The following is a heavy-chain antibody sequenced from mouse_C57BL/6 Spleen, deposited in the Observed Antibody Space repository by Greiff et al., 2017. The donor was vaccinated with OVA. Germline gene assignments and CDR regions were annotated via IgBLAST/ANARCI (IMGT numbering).Heavy chain of an antibody. CDR2: INPGSGGT. J-gene: IGHJ4*01. CDR3: ARGEGIGLPYYYAMDS. Sequence: QVQLQQSGAELVRPGTSVKVSCKASGYAFTNYLIEWVKQRPGQGLEWIGVINPGSGGTNYNEKFKGKATLTADKSSSTAYMQLSSLTSEDSAVYFVARGEGIGLPYYYAMDSGGQGPSVTVSS. D-gene: IGHD2-14*01. V-gene: IGHV1-54*01. CDR1: GYAFTNYL.